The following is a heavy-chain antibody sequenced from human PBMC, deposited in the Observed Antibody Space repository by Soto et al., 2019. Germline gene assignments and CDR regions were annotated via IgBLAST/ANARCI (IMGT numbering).Heavy chain of an antibody. J-gene: IGHJ3*02. V-gene: IGHV1-8*01. D-gene: IGHD3-3*01. CDR3: ARGRDFWSGYYDNADI. CDR2: MNPNSGNT. Sequence: ASVKVSCKASGYTFTSYDINWVRQATGQGLEWMGWMNPNSGNTGYAQKFQGRVTMTRNTSISTAYMELSSLRSEDTAVYYCARGRDFWSGYYDNADIGGQGTMVTVSS. CDR1: GYTFTSYD.